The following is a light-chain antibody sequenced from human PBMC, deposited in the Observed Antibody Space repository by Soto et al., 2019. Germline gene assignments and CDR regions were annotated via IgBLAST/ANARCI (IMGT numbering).Light chain of an antibody. V-gene: IGKV1-5*03. CDR3: QHYNSYSEA. CDR2: KAS. CDR1: QTISSW. Sequence: DIQMTQSHYNLSGSVGDRVTITCRASQTISSWLAWYQQKPGKAPKLLIYKASTLKSGVPSRFSGCGSGTEFTLTISSLQPDDFATYYCQHYNSYSEAFGQGTKVDI. J-gene: IGKJ1*01.